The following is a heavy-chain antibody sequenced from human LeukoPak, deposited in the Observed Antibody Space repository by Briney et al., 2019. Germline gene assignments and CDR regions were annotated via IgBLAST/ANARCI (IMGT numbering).Heavy chain of an antibody. CDR3: ARDRSGSYEY. J-gene: IGHJ4*02. CDR1: GYTFTDLY. D-gene: IGHD1-26*01. V-gene: IGHV1-2*02. Sequence: ASVKVSCNASGYTFTDLYIHWVRQAPGQGLEWMGLINPSSGGTNYAQKFQGRVTMTRDTSISTAYMELSRLRSDDTAMYYCARDRSGSYEYWGQGTLVTVSS. CDR2: INPSSGGT.